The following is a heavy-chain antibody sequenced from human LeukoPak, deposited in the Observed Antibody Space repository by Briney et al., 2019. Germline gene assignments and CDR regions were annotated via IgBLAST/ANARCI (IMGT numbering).Heavy chain of an antibody. CDR1: GGFISGGSYY. Sequence: PSETLSLTCTVSGGFISGGSYYWSWIRQPPGKGLEWIGYIYYSGSTKYNLSLKSRVTISVDTSKNQLSLKLSSVTAADTAVYYCARGEYGLFDYWGQGTLVTVSS. CDR3: ARGEYGLFDY. D-gene: IGHD2/OR15-2a*01. J-gene: IGHJ4*02. V-gene: IGHV4-61*01. CDR2: IYYSGST.